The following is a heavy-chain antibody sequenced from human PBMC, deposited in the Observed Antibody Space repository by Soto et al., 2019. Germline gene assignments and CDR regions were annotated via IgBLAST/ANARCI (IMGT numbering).Heavy chain of an antibody. D-gene: IGHD5-18*01. CDR1: GFTFSSYA. J-gene: IGHJ6*02. Sequence: GGSLRLSCAASGFTFSSYAMSWVRQAPGNGLEWVSAISGSGGSTYYADSVKGRFTISRDNSKNTLYLQMNSLRAEDTAVYYCAKNTAVTGGDYYYGMDVWGQGTTVTVSS. CDR2: ISGSGGST. V-gene: IGHV3-23*01. CDR3: AKNTAVTGGDYYYGMDV.